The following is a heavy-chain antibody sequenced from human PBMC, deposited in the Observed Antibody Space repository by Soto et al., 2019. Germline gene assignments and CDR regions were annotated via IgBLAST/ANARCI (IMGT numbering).Heavy chain of an antibody. D-gene: IGHD6-13*01. Sequence: NPSETLSLTCTVSGGSISSSSYYWGWIRQPPGKWLEWIGNIYYSGNAYYNPSLKSRVAVSVDTSKNQFSLKVTSVTATDTAVYYCARHKDTSSRYLLPDFWGQGTLVTVSS. CDR2: IYYSGNA. V-gene: IGHV4-39*01. CDR1: GGSISSSSYY. CDR3: ARHKDTSSRYLLPDF. J-gene: IGHJ4*02.